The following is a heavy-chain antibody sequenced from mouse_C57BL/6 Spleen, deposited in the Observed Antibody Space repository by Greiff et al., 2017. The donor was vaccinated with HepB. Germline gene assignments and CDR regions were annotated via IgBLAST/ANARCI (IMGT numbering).Heavy chain of an antibody. CDR1: GYTFTDYY. J-gene: IGHJ2*01. CDR3: ARVETGLFGY. D-gene: IGHD4-1*01. Sequence: EVQLQQSGPELVKPGASVKISCKASGYTFTDYYMNWVKQSHGKSLEWIGDINPNNGGTSYNQKFKGKATLTVDKSSSTAYMELRSLTSEDSAVYYCARVETGLFGYWGQGTTLTVSS. V-gene: IGHV1-26*01. CDR2: INPNNGGT.